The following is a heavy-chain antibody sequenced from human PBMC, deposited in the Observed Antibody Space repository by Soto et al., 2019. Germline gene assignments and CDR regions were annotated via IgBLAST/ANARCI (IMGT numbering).Heavy chain of an antibody. CDR1: GFTFDDYT. CDR3: AKDIKPIAAAGFLDY. J-gene: IGHJ4*02. Sequence: GGSLRLSCAASGFTFDDYTMHWVRQAPGKGLEWVSLISWDGGSTYYADSVKGRFTISRDNSKNSLYLQMNSLRTEDTVLYYCAKDIKPIAAAGFLDYWGQGTLVTVSS. CDR2: ISWDGGST. D-gene: IGHD6-13*01. V-gene: IGHV3-43*01.